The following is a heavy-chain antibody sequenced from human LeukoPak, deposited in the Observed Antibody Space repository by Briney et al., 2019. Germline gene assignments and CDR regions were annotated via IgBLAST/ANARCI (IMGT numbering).Heavy chain of an antibody. CDR3: AREGGIRAFDI. CDR1: GYTFTSYY. Sequence: ASVKVSCKASGYTFTSYYMHWVRQAPGQGLEWMGIINPSGGSTSYAQRFQGRVTMTRDTSTSTVYMELSSLRSEDTAVYYCAREGGIRAFDIWGQGTMVTVSS. V-gene: IGHV1-46*01. CDR2: INPSGGST. J-gene: IGHJ3*02. D-gene: IGHD3-16*01.